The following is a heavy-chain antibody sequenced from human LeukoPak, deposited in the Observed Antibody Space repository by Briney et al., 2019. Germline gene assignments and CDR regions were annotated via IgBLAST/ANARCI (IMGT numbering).Heavy chain of an antibody. CDR1: GFTFSSYG. CDR2: ISSSSSYI. V-gene: IGHV3-21*01. D-gene: IGHD3-22*01. J-gene: IGHJ4*02. CDR3: ARTYYYDSSGYYWIDY. Sequence: GGSLRLSCAASGFTFSSYGMSWVRQAPGKGLEWVSSISSSSSYIYYADSVKGRFTISRDNAKNSLYLQMNSLRAEDTAVYYCARTYYYDSSGYYWIDYWGQGTLVTVSS.